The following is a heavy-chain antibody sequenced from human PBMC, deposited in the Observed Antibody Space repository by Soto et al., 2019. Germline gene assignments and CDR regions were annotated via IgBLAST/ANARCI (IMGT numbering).Heavy chain of an antibody. V-gene: IGHV3-33*01. CDR1: GFTFSSYG. D-gene: IGHD2-2*01. J-gene: IGHJ4*02. CDR3: ESSSSAGPWYFDY. CDR2: IWYDGSNT. Sequence: QVQLVESGGGVVQPGRSLRLSCAASGFTFSSYGMHWVRQAPGKGLVWVAGIWYDGSNTYYADSVKGRFTISRDNSKNTVYLQMYRLRGEDTAVYYCESSSSAGPWYFDYWGQGTLVTVSS.